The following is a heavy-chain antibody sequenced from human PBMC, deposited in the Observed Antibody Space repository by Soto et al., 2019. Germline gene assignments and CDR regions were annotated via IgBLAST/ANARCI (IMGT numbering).Heavy chain of an antibody. CDR1: GGSIDSYY. Sequence: QVQLQESGPGLVKPSETLSLTCTASGGSIDSYYWSWIRQSPGKGLEWIGYIYYTGSTNYNPSLKRRVTILVEPSKNQFSLRLRSVTAADTAMYYCARDLLGYGNAFELWGPGTMVTVSS. V-gene: IGHV4-59*01. D-gene: IGHD3-10*01. CDR3: ARDLLGYGNAFEL. CDR2: IYYTGST. J-gene: IGHJ3*01.